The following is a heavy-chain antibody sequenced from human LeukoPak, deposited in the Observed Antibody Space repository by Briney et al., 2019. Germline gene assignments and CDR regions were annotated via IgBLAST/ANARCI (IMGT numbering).Heavy chain of an antibody. D-gene: IGHD3-3*01. CDR2: ISSSSSTI. V-gene: IGHV3-48*01. Sequence: GGSLRLSCAASGFTFSSYSMNWVRQAPGKGLEWVSYISSSSSTIYYADSVKGRFTISRDNAKNSLYLQMNSLRAEDTAVYYCARDFEGGVLLRFLEKPSRPNWFDPWGQGTLVTVSS. CDR3: ARDFEGGVLLRFLEKPSRPNWFDP. J-gene: IGHJ5*02. CDR1: GFTFSSYS.